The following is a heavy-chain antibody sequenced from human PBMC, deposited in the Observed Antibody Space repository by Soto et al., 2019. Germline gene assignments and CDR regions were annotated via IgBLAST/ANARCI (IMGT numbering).Heavy chain of an antibody. D-gene: IGHD1-1*01. V-gene: IGHV3-21*01. CDR3: ARKRTTATYDGFDI. Sequence: EVQVVESGGGLVKPGGSLRLSCAASGFTFSSYSMKWVRQAPGKGLEWVSSISSTSYYIYYADSVKGRFTISRDNTKNSLYLQMNSLRAEDTAVYYCARKRTTATYDGFDIWGQGTMVTVSS. CDR2: ISSTSYYI. CDR1: GFTFSSYS. J-gene: IGHJ3*02.